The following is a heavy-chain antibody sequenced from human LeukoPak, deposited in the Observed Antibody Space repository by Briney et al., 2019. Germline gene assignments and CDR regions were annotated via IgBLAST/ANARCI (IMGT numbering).Heavy chain of an antibody. V-gene: IGHV3-7*01. J-gene: IGHJ3*02. D-gene: IGHD2-2*01. CDR1: GFTFSDYY. CDR3: ARYKLYHGAFDI. Sequence: GGSLRLSCAASGFTFSDYYMSWIRQAPGKELEWVANIKDDGSQKYYVDSVKGRFTISRDNAKNSLYLQMNSLRAEDTAVYYCARYKLYHGAFDIWGQGTMVTVSS. CDR2: IKDDGSQK.